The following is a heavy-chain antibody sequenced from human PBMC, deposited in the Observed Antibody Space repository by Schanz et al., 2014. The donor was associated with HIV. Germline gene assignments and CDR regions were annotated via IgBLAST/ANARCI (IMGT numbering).Heavy chain of an antibody. D-gene: IGHD1-1*01. CDR1: GFTFSSYG. J-gene: IGHJ4*02. CDR2: ISYDGSNK. CDR3: ARGTGYHY. V-gene: IGHV3-33*05. Sequence: VQLLESGGGVVQPGRSLRLSCAASGFTFSSYGMHWVRQAPGKGLEWVAVISYDGSNKYYADSVKGRFTISRDNSKNTLYLQMNSLRVEDTAVYYCARGTGYHYWGQGTLVTVSS.